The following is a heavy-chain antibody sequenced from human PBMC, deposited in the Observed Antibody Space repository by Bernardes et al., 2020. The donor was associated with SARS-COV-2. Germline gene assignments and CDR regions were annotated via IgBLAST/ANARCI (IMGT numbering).Heavy chain of an antibody. J-gene: IGHJ5*02. CDR1: GGSFEGYF. CDR2: VIDTGST. D-gene: IGHD2-21*02. Sequence: ETLSLTCGVSGGSFEGYFWSWIRQSPQKGLDFIGEVIDTGSTNYNPSLKRRVTLSADKSKRQFSLNLSSLTAADNGLYYCARRRIGVTLWFDVWGQGILVTVSS. CDR3: ARRRIGVTLWFDV. V-gene: IGHV4-34*12.